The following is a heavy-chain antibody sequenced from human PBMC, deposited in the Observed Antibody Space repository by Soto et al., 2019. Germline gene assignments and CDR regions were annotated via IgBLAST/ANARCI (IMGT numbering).Heavy chain of an antibody. J-gene: IGHJ3*02. CDR1: GVTFSSYA. CDR3: ARDRGDYYDSSGYVNDAFDI. V-gene: IGHV1-69*01. Sequence: QVQLVQSGAEVKKPVSSVKFSCKASGVTFSSYAISWLRQAPGQGLEWMGGIIPIFGTANYAQKFQGRVTITADESTSTAYMELSSLRSEDTAVYYCARDRGDYYDSSGYVNDAFDIWGQGTMVTVSS. D-gene: IGHD3-22*01. CDR2: IIPIFGTA.